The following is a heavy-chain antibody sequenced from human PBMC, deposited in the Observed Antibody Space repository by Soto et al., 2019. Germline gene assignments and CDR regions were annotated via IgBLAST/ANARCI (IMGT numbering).Heavy chain of an antibody. V-gene: IGHV3-48*02. CDR3: ARYGGDGYKSAFDY. Sequence: GGSLRLSCAASGFTFSTYGMNWVRQAPGKGLEWVSYISGSSSPIYYAESVKGRFTISRDNAKNSLYLQMNSLRDEDKTEYYCARYGGDGYKSAFDYWGQGNLVTVSS. D-gene: IGHD2-21*01. J-gene: IGHJ4*02. CDR1: GFTFSTYG. CDR2: ISGSSSPI.